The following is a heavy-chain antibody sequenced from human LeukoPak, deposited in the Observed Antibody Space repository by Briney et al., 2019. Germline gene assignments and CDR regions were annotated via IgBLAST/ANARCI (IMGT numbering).Heavy chain of an antibody. V-gene: IGHV4-39*07. CDR3: ARYYYDSSGYSPILDN. CDR1: GGSISSSSYY. J-gene: IGHJ4*02. D-gene: IGHD3-22*01. Sequence: SETLSLTCIVSGGSISSSSYYRGWIRQPPGKGLEWIGSIYYSGSTYYNPSLKSRVTISVDTSKNQFSLKLSSVTAADTAVYYCARYYYDSSGYSPILDNWGQGTLVTVSS. CDR2: IYYSGST.